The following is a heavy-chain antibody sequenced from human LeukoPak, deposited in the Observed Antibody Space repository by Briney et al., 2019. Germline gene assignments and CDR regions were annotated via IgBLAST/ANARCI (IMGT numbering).Heavy chain of an antibody. D-gene: IGHD1-26*01. CDR2: IYNSGTT. V-gene: IGHV4-59*03. Sequence: SETLSLTCTVSGGSINDYYWSWIRQPPGKGLEWIGYIYNSGTTNYNPSLKSRVTISVDTSKNQFSLNVSSVTAADTAVYYCAVGLVGAITQFDFWGQGTLVAVSS. J-gene: IGHJ4*02. CDR1: GGSINDYY. CDR3: AVGLVGAITQFDF.